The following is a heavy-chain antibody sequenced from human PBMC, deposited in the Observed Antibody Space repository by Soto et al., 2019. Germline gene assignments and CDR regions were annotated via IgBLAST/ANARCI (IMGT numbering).Heavy chain of an antibody. CDR2: IIPLFGTA. D-gene: IGHD3-16*01. CDR3: ARDVATGMINGRWLDP. CDR1: GDTFSRNA. Sequence: QVQLVQSGAEVKKSGASVKVSCKPSGDTFSRNAITWVRQAPGHGLEWVGRIIPLFGTAYYAQNFQDRVTITADKSKSTVYMEMSSLKSDDTAIYFCARDVATGMINGRWLDPWGQGTLVTVSS. J-gene: IGHJ5*02. V-gene: IGHV1-69*06.